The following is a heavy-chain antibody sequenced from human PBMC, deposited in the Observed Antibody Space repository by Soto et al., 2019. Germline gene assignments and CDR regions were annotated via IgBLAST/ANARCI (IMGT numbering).Heavy chain of an antibody. CDR3: ARKDRSTDTRAYDF. CDR2: ISSSGSTI. Sequence: QVQLVESGGGLVKPGGSLRLSCAASGFTFSDDYMSWIRQAPGKGLEWVSYISSSGSTIYYADSVKGRFTISRDNAKNSLYLPMNSLRAEDTAVYYCARKDRSTDTRAYDFWGQGTLVTVSS. J-gene: IGHJ4*02. V-gene: IGHV3-11*01. CDR1: GFTFSDDY. D-gene: IGHD2-15*01.